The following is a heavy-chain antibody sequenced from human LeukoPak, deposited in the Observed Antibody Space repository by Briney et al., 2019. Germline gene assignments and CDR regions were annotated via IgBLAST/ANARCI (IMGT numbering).Heavy chain of an antibody. Sequence: GGSLRLSCAASGFTFSSYSMNWVRQAPGKGLEWVSSISSSSSYIYYADSVKGRFTISRDNAKNSLYLQMNSLRAEDTAVYYCARVPISWYFDLWGRGTLVTVSS. V-gene: IGHV3-21*01. J-gene: IGHJ2*01. CDR1: GFTFSSYS. CDR3: ARVPISWYFDL. CDR2: ISSSSSYI.